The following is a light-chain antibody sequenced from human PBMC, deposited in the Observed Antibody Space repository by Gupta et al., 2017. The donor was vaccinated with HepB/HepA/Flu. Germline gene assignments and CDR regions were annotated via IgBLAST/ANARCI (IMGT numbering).Light chain of an antibody. V-gene: IGLV2-23*02. CDR1: RSDIGRYSL. Sequence: QPASVSGSPGQSITISCTGPRSDIGRYSLVSWFQQHPGQAPKLIIYAVTKRPSGIPYPFSASKSGSTASLTISALQTEDAAHYFCCSFAGSGTVMFGGGTQLTVL. J-gene: IGLJ3*02. CDR2: AVT. CDR3: CSFAGSGTVM.